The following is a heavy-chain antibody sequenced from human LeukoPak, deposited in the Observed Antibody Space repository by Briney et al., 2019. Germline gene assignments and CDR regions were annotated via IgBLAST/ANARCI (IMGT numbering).Heavy chain of an antibody. J-gene: IGHJ6*03. CDR1: GFTLSSYS. D-gene: IGHD3-3*01. V-gene: IGHV3-48*01. CDR2: ICISSTTI. CDR3: AREFLEWFSYMDV. Sequence: GGSLRLSCAASGFTLSSYSMNGVRQAPGKGVERVSYICISSTTIYYPASVKGRFTISRHNAKSSLYLQMNSLTAEATAVYYCAREFLEWFSYMDVWGKGTTVTVSS.